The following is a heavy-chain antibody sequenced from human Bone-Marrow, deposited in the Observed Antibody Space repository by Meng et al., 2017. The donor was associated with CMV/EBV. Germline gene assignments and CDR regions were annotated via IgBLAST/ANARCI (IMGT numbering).Heavy chain of an antibody. CDR3: ARHVTLGYCSSTSCYPYYGMDV. J-gene: IGHJ6*02. CDR2: ISSSSSYI. CDR1: GVTFSSYS. D-gene: IGHD2-2*01. V-gene: IGHV3-21*01. Sequence: GGSLRLSCAASGVTFSSYSMNWVRQAPGKGLEWVSSISSSSSYIYYADSVKGRFTISRDNAKNSLYLQMNSLRAEDTAVYYCARHVTLGYCSSTSCYPYYGMDVWGQGTTVTVSS.